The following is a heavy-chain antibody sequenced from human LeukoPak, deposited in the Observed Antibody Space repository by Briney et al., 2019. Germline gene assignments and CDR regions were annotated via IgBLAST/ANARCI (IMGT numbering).Heavy chain of an antibody. J-gene: IGHJ3*02. CDR1: GYTFSSYY. D-gene: IGHD6-19*01. V-gene: IGHV1-46*01. CDR2: INPSGST. CDR3: ARGQWLGHDAFDI. Sequence: ASVKVSCKASGYTFSSYYMHWVRQAPGQGREWMGIINPSGSTRNAQKFQGRVTMTRDMSTTPVYMELSSLRSEDTAVYYCARGQWLGHDAFDIWGLGTMVTVSS.